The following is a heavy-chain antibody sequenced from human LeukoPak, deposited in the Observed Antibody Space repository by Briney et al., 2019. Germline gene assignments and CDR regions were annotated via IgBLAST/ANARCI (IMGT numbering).Heavy chain of an antibody. D-gene: IGHD3-3*01. V-gene: IGHV3-74*01. CDR1: GFTFSSYW. CDR2: INNDGSGT. Sequence: GGSLRLSCAASGFTFSSYWMSWVRQAPGKGLVWVSHINNDGSGTNYADSVKGRFTISRDNAKNTLYLQMNSLRAEDTAVYYCARDTYDFWSGYYPLDGYWGQGTLVTVSS. J-gene: IGHJ4*02. CDR3: ARDTYDFWSGYYPLDGY.